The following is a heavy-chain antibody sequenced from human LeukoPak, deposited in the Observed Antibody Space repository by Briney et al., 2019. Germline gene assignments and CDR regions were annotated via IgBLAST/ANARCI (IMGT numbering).Heavy chain of an antibody. J-gene: IGHJ4*02. D-gene: IGHD3-10*01. CDR2: INPIFGTA. Sequence: SVRVSCKASGGTFISYAISWVRQAPGQGLEWMGRINPIFGTANYAQKFQGRVTITTNESTSTAYMELSSLRSEDTAVYYCARGVSGFGELLYYFDYWGQGTLVTVSS. V-gene: IGHV1-69*05. CDR1: GGTFISYA. CDR3: ARGVSGFGELLYYFDY.